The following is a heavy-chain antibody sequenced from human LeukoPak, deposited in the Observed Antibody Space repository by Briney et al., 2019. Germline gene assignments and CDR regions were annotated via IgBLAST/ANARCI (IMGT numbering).Heavy chain of an antibody. D-gene: IGHD3-10*01. CDR2: IYTSGST. CDR1: GGSISSYY. V-gene: IGHV4-4*09. CDR3: ARQRQLDDYYYYYMDV. Sequence: PSETLSLTCTVSGGSISSYYWSWIRQPPGKGLEWIGYIYTSGSTNYNPSLKSRVTISVDTSKNQFSLKLSSVTAADTAAYYCARQRQLDDYYYYYMDVWGKGTTVTVSS. J-gene: IGHJ6*03.